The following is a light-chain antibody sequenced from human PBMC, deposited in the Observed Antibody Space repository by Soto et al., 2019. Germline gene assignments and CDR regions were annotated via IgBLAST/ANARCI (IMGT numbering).Light chain of an antibody. CDR2: DAS. V-gene: IGKV3-11*01. CDR3: QQYNNWPPIT. J-gene: IGKJ5*01. CDR1: LSVSVY. Sequence: VVLTQSPATLSLSPWERATLSCRTSLSVSVYLDWYQQKPGQAPRLLISDASNMATGIPARFSGSGSGTDFTLTISSLEPEDFAVYYCQQYNNWPPITFGQGTRLEIK.